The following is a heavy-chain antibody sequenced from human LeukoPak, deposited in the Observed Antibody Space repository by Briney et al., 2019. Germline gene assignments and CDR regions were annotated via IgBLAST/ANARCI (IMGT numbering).Heavy chain of an antibody. CDR1: GYTFTSYG. J-gene: IGHJ6*02. CDR3: ARDKLTRGYSYGYPYYYYGMDV. CDR2: ISAYNGNT. Sequence: ASVKVSCKASGYTFTSYGISWVRQAPGQGLEWMGWISAYNGNTNYAQKLQGRVTMTTDTSTSTAYMELRSLRSDDTAVYYCARDKLTRGYSYGYPYYYYGMDVWGQGTTVTVSS. V-gene: IGHV1-18*01. D-gene: IGHD5-18*01.